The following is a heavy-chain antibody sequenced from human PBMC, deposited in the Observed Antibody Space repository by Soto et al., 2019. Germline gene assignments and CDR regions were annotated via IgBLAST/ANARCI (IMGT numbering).Heavy chain of an antibody. Sequence: GGSLRLSCAASGFTFSAYSVNWVRQAPGKGLEWVSYISSGSKTIYYAESVKGRFTVSRDNARNSQYLQMSSLRDEDTAVYYCAREDILGVRSFDYWGQGTLVTVYS. CDR2: ISSGSKTI. J-gene: IGHJ4*02. CDR3: AREDILGVRSFDY. CDR1: GFTFSAYS. D-gene: IGHD3-9*01. V-gene: IGHV3-48*02.